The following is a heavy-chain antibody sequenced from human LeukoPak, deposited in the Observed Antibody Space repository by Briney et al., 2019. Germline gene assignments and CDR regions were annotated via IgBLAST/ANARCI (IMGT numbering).Heavy chain of an antibody. CDR1: GGSISSYY. V-gene: IGHV4-59*01. J-gene: IGHJ6*02. Sequence: SETLSLTCTVSGGSISSYYWSWIRQPPGKGLEWIGYIYYSGSTNYNPSLKSRVTISVDTSMNQFSLKLSSVTAADTAVYYCARSLFKATYGMDVWGQGTTVTVSS. CDR3: ARSLFKATYGMDV. D-gene: IGHD3-3*01. CDR2: IYYSGST.